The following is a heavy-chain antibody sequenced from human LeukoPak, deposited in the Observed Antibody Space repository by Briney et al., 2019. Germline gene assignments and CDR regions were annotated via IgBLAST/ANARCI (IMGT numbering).Heavy chain of an antibody. CDR2: VYYSGST. J-gene: IGHJ4*02. Sequence: SETLSLTCTVSGGSVSSGSCYWSWIRQPPGKGLEWIGYVYYSGSTNYNPSLKSRVTISVDTSKNQFSLKLSSVTAADTAVYYCARDMVRGPLDYWGQGTLVTVSS. D-gene: IGHD3-10*01. V-gene: IGHV4-61*01. CDR1: GGSVSSGSCY. CDR3: ARDMVRGPLDY.